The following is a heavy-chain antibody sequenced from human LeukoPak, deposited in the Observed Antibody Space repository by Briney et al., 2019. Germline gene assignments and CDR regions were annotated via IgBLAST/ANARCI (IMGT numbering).Heavy chain of an antibody. Sequence: PGESLKISCKGSGYSFTSYWIGWVRQMPGKGLEWMGIIYPGDSDTRYSPSFQGQVTISADKSISTAYLQWSSLKASDTAMYYCARRGYYYDSSGYYRPLHASDIWGQGTMVTVSS. J-gene: IGHJ3*02. D-gene: IGHD3-22*01. CDR1: GYSFTSYW. CDR3: ARRGYYYDSSGYYRPLHASDI. V-gene: IGHV5-51*03. CDR2: IYPGDSDT.